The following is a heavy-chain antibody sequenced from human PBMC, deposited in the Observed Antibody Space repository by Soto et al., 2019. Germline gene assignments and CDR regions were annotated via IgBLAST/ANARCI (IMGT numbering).Heavy chain of an antibody. CDR3: ARDTPMYSSSWFQETQSNWFDP. D-gene: IGHD6-13*01. Sequence: ASVKVSCKASGYTFTSYGISWVRQAPGQGLEWMGWISAYNGNTNYAQKLQGRVTMTTDTSTSTAYMELRSLRSDDTAVYYCARDTPMYSSSWFQETQSNWFDPWGQGTLVTVSS. V-gene: IGHV1-18*01. CDR1: GYTFTSYG. CDR2: ISAYNGNT. J-gene: IGHJ5*02.